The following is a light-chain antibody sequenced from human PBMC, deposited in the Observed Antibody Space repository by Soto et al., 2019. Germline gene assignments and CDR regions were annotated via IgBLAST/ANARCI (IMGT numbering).Light chain of an antibody. J-gene: IGKJ1*01. Sequence: DIVMTQSPDSLAVSLGEGATINCKSSQSGLYSSKNKNYLAWYQQKPGQPPKLLIYLASTRESGVPDRFSGSGSGTDFPLTISSLQAEDVAVYYCQQEYSTPLTFGQGTKVEIK. CDR3: QQEYSTPLT. V-gene: IGKV4-1*01. CDR2: LAS. CDR1: QSGLYSSKNKNY.